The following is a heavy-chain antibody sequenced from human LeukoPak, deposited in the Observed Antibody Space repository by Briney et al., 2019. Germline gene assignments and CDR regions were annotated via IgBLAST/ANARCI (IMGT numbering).Heavy chain of an antibody. CDR2: INPNSGGT. J-gene: IGHJ6*02. Sequence: ASVRVSCKASGYTFTDYYLHWVRQAPGQGLEWMGWINPNSGGTNFAQKFQGRVTMTRDTSIITVYMELSGLSSDDTAVYYCVSSATNTIYEYDMDVWGQGTTVTVSS. D-gene: IGHD1-1*01. V-gene: IGHV1-2*02. CDR1: GYTFTDYY. CDR3: VSSATNTIYEYDMDV.